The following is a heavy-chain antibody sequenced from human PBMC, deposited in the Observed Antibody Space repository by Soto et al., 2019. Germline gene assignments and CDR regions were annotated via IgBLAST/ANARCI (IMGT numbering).Heavy chain of an antibody. V-gene: IGHV3-23*01. CDR2: ISGSGGST. CDR3: AKAPFYNYYDSRASGY. J-gene: IGHJ4*02. D-gene: IGHD3-22*01. Sequence: EVQLLESGGGLVQPGGSLRLSCAASGFTFSSYAMSWVRQAPGKGLEWVSAISGSGGSTYYADSVKGRFTISRDNSKNTLYLQMNSLRAEDTAVYYCAKAPFYNYYDSRASGYRGQGTLVTVSS. CDR1: GFTFSSYA.